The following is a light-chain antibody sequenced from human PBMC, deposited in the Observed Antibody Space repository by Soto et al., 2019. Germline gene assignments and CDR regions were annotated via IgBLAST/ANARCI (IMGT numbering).Light chain of an antibody. CDR3: QHYYTFPYT. CDR2: GAS. Sequence: AIRMTQSPSSFSASTGDSVTITSQASQDIGGYLAWYQQKPGKAPKLLIYGASTLQRGVPSKFSGRGSGTHFTLTISSLQSEDFATYFCQHYYTFPYTFGQGTQL. J-gene: IGKJ2*01. V-gene: IGKV1-8*01. CDR1: QDIGGY.